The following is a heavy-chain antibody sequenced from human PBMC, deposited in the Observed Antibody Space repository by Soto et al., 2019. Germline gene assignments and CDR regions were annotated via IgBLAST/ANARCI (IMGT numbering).Heavy chain of an antibody. J-gene: IGHJ4*02. Sequence: QVQLVESGGGLVKPGGSLRLSCAASGFTFSDYYMSWIRQAPGKGLEWVSYISSSSSYTNYADSVKGRFTISRDNAKNSLYLQMNSLRAEDTAVYYCARADWYGVFDYWGQGTLVTVSS. CDR2: ISSSSSYT. CDR1: GFTFSDYY. CDR3: ARADWYGVFDY. V-gene: IGHV3-11*06. D-gene: IGHD3-9*01.